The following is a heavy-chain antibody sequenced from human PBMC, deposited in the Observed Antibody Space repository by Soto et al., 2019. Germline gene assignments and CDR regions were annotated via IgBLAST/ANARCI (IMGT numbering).Heavy chain of an antibody. J-gene: IGHJ6*02. Sequence: PSETLSLTCTVSGDSISSGDYYWSWIRQPPGKGLEWIGYIYYSGTTYYNPSLKSRVPISVDTSKNQFSLKVSSVTAADTAVYYCARALIQLWPHYYYGMDVWGQGTTVTVSS. V-gene: IGHV4-30-4*01. D-gene: IGHD5-18*01. CDR1: GDSISSGDYY. CDR3: ARALIQLWPHYYYGMDV. CDR2: IYYSGTT.